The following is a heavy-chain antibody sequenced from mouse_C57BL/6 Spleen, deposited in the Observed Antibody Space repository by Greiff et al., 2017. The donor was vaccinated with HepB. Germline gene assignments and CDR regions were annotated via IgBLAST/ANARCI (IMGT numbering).Heavy chain of an antibody. CDR1: GFTFSSYA. Sequence: DVHLVESGEGLVKPGGSLKLSCAASGFTFSSYAMSWVRQTPEKRLEWVAYISSGGDYIYYADTVKGRFTISRDNARNTLYLQMSSLKSEDTAMYYCTRDNDYDGGYYFDYWGQGTTLTVSS. D-gene: IGHD2-4*01. CDR2: ISSGGDYI. J-gene: IGHJ2*01. CDR3: TRDNDYDGGYYFDY. V-gene: IGHV5-9-1*02.